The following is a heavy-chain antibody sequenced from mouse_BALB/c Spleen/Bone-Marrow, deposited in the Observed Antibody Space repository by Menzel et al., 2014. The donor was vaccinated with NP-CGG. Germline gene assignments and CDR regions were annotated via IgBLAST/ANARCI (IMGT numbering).Heavy chain of an antibody. D-gene: IGHD2-14*01. Sequence: QLQESGAELVKPGASVKLSCTASGFHIKDTYMHWVKQRPEQGLEWIGRIDPANGNAKYDPKFQGKATITAETSSNTAYLQLSSLTSEDTAVYYCARYRLGSYFDYWGQGTTLTVSS. V-gene: IGHV14-3*02. J-gene: IGHJ2*01. CDR1: GFHIKDTY. CDR3: ARYRLGSYFDY. CDR2: IDPANGNA.